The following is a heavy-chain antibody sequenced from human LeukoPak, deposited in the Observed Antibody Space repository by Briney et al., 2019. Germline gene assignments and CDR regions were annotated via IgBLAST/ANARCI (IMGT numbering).Heavy chain of an antibody. V-gene: IGHV3-74*01. J-gene: IGHJ4*02. Sequence: GGSLRLSCAASGFTFSIYWMHWVRQAPGEGLVWVSRINGDGRTATYADSVKGRFTISRDNAKNTLSLQMNNLRVEDTAIYYRVRVALYYFFEHWGQGTPVTASS. CDR3: VRVALYYFFEH. CDR2: INGDGRTA. CDR1: GFTFSIYW. D-gene: IGHD2-21*01.